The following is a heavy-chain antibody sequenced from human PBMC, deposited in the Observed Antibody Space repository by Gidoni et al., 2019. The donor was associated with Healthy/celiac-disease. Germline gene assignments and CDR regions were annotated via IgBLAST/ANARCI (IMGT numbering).Heavy chain of an antibody. CDR1: GGSISSSSYY. D-gene: IGHD5-12*01. J-gene: IGHJ6*02. Sequence: QLQLQESGPGRVKPSETLSLTCTVSGGSISSSSYYWGWIRQPPGKGLEWIGSIYYSGSTYYNPSLKSRVTISVDTSKNQFSLKLSSVTAADTAVYYCALAGGYDLGGIRYYYYGMDVWGQGTTVTVSS. V-gene: IGHV4-39*01. CDR2: IYYSGST. CDR3: ALAGGYDLGGIRYYYYGMDV.